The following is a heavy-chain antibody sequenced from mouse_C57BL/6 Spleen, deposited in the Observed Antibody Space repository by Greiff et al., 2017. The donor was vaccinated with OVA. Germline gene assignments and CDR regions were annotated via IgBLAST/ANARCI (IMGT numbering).Heavy chain of an antibody. Sequence: VQLVESGAELVRPGTSVKVSCKASGYAFTNYLIEWVKQRPGQGLEWIGVINPGSGGTNYNEKFKGKATLTADKSSSTAYMQLSSLTSEDSAVYFCARWGEAWFAYWGQGTLVTVSA. J-gene: IGHJ3*01. CDR1: GYAFTNYL. CDR3: ARWGEAWFAY. CDR2: INPGSGGT. V-gene: IGHV1-54*01.